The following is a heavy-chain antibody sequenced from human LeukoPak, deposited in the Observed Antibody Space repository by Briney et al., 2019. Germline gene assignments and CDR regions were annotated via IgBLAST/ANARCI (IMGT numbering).Heavy chain of an antibody. D-gene: IGHD1-7*01. Sequence: ASVKVSCKASGGTFSSYAISWVRQAPGQGLEWMGGIIPIFGTANYAQKFQGRVTITTDESTSTAYMELSSLRSEDTAVYYCAREQQLELRGWGYNWFDPWGQGTLVTVSS. CDR3: AREQQLELRGWGYNWFDP. V-gene: IGHV1-69*05. J-gene: IGHJ5*02. CDR2: IIPIFGTA. CDR1: GGTFSSYA.